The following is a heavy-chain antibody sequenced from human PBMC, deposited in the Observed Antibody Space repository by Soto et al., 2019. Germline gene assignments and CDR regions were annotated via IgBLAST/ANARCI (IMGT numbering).Heavy chain of an antibody. CDR2: ILNDGSNK. Sequence: QVQLVESGGDVVQPGRSLRLSCEASGFTFSSYVMHWVRQAPGKGLEWVAVILNDGSNKYYIDSVKGRFTISRDNSKSTLYLQMNSLKVEDTAVYYCAKIFGPGYCTTSSCYVFDYWGQGTLVTVSS. CDR1: GFTFSSYV. J-gene: IGHJ4*02. D-gene: IGHD2-2*03. CDR3: AKIFGPGYCTTSSCYVFDY. V-gene: IGHV3-30*18.